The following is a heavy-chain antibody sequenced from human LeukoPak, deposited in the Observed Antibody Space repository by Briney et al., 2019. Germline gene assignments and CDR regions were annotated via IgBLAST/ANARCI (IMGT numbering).Heavy chain of an antibody. Sequence: SETLSLTCTVSGGSISSYYWSWIRQPPGKGLEWIGYVFDSGRTKENPSLKSRVTLSVDTSKNQLSLRLSSVTAADTAVYYCTTIKRGNIFGYFDFWGQGILVTVSS. CDR3: TTIKRGNIFGYFDF. J-gene: IGHJ4*02. V-gene: IGHV4-59*01. D-gene: IGHD5-18*01. CDR1: GGSISSYY. CDR2: VFDSGRT.